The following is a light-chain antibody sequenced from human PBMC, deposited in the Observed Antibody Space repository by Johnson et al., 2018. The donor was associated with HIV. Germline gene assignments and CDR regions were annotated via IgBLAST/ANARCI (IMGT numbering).Light chain of an antibody. CDR2: DNK. J-gene: IGLJ1*01. V-gene: IGLV1-51*01. CDR1: SCDIVNNY. Sequence: QSVLTQPPSVSAAPGQKVSISCSGNSCDIVNNYVSSHQQLPGTAPKLLIYDNKKRPSGIPDRISGSKSGTSATLGITGLQTGDEADYYCGTWDSRLSAGPGVGTGTKVTVL. CDR3: GTWDSRLSAGPG.